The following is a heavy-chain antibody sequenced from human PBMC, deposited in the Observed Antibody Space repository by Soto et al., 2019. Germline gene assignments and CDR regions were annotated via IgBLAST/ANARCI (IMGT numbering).Heavy chain of an antibody. CDR1: GFTFSSYA. CDR3: AKGNSGRYYYGMDV. J-gene: IGHJ6*02. Sequence: VQLLESGGGLVQPGGSLRLSCAAFGFTFSSYAMSWVRQAPGKGLEWVSAISDSGGGTYYADSVKGRFTISRDNSKNTLYLQMNSLRAEDTAVYYCAKGNSGRYYYGMDVWGQGTTVTVSS. D-gene: IGHD1-1*01. CDR2: ISDSGGGT. V-gene: IGHV3-23*01.